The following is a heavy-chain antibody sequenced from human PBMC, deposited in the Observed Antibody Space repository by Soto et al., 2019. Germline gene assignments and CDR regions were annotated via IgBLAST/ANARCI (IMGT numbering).Heavy chain of an antibody. CDR1: GDSINSDEW. CDR3: ARGETQQQRDY. D-gene: IGHD6-13*01. J-gene: IGHJ4*02. V-gene: IGHV4-4*02. Sequence: SETLSLTCAVSGDSINSDEWWSWIRQPPGKGLQWIGEIYHSGSTKYNPSLKSRVIISVDKSKNQFSLKLSSVTDADTAVYYCARGETQQQRDYWGQGTLVTVS. CDR2: IYHSGST.